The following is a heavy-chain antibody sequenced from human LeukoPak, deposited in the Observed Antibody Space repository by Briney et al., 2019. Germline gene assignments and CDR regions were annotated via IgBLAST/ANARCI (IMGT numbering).Heavy chain of an antibody. Sequence: PGGSLRLSCAASGFTFSSYSMNWVRQAPGKGLEWVSSISSSSSYIYYADSVKGRFTISRDNAKNSLYLQMNSLRAEDTAVYYCARSGGDYYYMDVWGKGTTVTVSS. CDR3: ARSGGDYYYMDV. D-gene: IGHD1-26*01. V-gene: IGHV3-21*04. J-gene: IGHJ6*03. CDR2: ISSSSSYI. CDR1: GFTFSSYS.